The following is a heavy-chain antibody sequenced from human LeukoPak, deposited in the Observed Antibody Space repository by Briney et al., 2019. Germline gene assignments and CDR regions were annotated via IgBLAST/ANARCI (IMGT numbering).Heavy chain of an antibody. CDR3: ARGGGTRDY. Sequence: PSESLSLTCTVSGDSIRSYCRSWIRQPPGKGLEWIGYIYDSRKTTYNASLISRVTISVYTSKNQYSLKLTSVTPADTAVYYCARGGGTRDYWGQGTLVTVSS. J-gene: IGHJ4*02. V-gene: IGHV4-59*01. D-gene: IGHD3-16*01. CDR2: IYDSRKT. CDR1: GDSIRSYC.